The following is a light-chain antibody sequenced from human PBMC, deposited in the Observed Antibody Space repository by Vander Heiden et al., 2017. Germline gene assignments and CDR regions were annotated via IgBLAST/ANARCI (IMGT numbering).Light chain of an antibody. CDR1: QSITNW. CDR2: KAS. CDR3: QQFKTYLFT. J-gene: IGKJ3*01. Sequence: PLSQSPSTLSASLGDRVTITCWASQSITNWLAWYQQKPGQAPKLLIYKASSLERGVPSRFSGSGSGTEFTLTISSLQPDDFATYYCQQFKTYLFTFGPGTKVDIK. V-gene: IGKV1-5*03.